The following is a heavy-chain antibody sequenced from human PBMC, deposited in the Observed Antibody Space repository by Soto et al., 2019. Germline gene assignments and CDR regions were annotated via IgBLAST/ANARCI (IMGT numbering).Heavy chain of an antibody. D-gene: IGHD6-13*01. CDR1: GFTFSSYA. V-gene: IGHV3-30-3*01. CDR2: ISYDGSNK. Sequence: GGSLRLSCAASGFTFSSYAMHWVRQAPGKGLEWVAVISYDGSNKYYADSVKGRFTISRDNYKNTLYLQMNSLRAEDTAVYYSARDHQPPFSSSYSYYYYYGMDVWGQGTTVTVSS. CDR3: ARDHQPPFSSSYSYYYYYGMDV. J-gene: IGHJ6*02.